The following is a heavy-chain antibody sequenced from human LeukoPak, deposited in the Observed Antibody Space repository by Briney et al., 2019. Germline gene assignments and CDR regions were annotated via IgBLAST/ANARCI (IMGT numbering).Heavy chain of an antibody. D-gene: IGHD6-19*01. CDR1: GGSISSSSYY. CDR2: IYYSGST. J-gene: IGHJ4*02. CDR3: ATPSSGWYYFDY. V-gene: IGHV4-39*01. Sequence: SETLSLTCTVSGGSISSSSYYWGWIRQPPGKGLEWIGSIYYSGSTYYNPSLKSRVTISVDTSKNQFSLELSSVTAADTAVYYCATPSSGWYYFDYWGQGTLVTVS.